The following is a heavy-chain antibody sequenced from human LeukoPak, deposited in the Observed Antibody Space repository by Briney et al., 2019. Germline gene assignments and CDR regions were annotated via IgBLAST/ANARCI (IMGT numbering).Heavy chain of an antibody. J-gene: IGHJ4*02. V-gene: IGHV3-66*01. Sequence: GGSLRLSCAASGFTFSTYSMDWVRQAPGKGLEWVSVIYSGGSTYYADSVKGRFTISRDNSKNTLYLQMNSLRAEDTAVYYCARDTEHDYGDYTYWGQGTLVTVSS. CDR3: ARDTEHDYGDYTY. D-gene: IGHD4-17*01. CDR2: IYSGGST. CDR1: GFTFSTYS.